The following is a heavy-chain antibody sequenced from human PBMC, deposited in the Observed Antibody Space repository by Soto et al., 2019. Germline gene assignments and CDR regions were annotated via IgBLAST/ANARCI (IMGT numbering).Heavy chain of an antibody. CDR3: VRDLHEPLATDALRVAN. Sequence: GGSLRLSCAASGFTFSSYEMHWVRQAPGKGLEWISYISSTGSGTLYADSVRGRFTMSRDNTKNSVSLQMSSLRAEGTAVYYCVRDLHEPLATDALRVANWGQGTQVTVSS. V-gene: IGHV3-48*03. J-gene: IGHJ4*02. D-gene: IGHD2-8*02. CDR1: GFTFSSYE. CDR2: ISSTGSGT.